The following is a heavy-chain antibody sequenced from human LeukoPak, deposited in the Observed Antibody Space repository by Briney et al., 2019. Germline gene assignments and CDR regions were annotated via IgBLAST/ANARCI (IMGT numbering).Heavy chain of an antibody. J-gene: IGHJ4*02. CDR3: ARRGYCSGGTCYPYYFDY. Sequence: SETLSLTCTVSGGSISSYYWSWIRQPPGKGLEWIGHIYYSGRTNCNPSLESRVTISIDTSKNQSSLKLSSVTAADTAVYYCARRGYCSGGTCYPYYFDYWGQGTLVTVSS. D-gene: IGHD2-15*01. CDR2: IYYSGRT. CDR1: GGSISSYY. V-gene: IGHV4-59*01.